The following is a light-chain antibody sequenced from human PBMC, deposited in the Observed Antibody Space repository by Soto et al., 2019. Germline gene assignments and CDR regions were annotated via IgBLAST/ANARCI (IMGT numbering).Light chain of an antibody. J-gene: IGKJ4*01. Sequence: DMVLTQFPGTLSLSPGERATLSCRASQSVTRNYLAWYQQNLGQAPRLLIYGANTRAAGIPDRFSGSGSGTDFTLTISRLEPEDFAVYYCQQYSKSPLTFGGGTKVDIK. CDR1: QSVTRNY. CDR3: QQYSKSPLT. V-gene: IGKV3-20*01. CDR2: GAN.